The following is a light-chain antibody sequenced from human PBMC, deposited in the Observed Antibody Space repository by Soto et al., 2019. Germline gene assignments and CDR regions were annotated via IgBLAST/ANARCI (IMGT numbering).Light chain of an antibody. J-gene: IGKJ2*01. Sequence: EIVLTQSPGTLSLSPGERAILSCRASQSVNSNLAWYQQKPGQAPRLLIDGASTRATGIPARFSGSGSGTEFTLTISSLQSEDFAVYYCQQYNNWPYTFGQGTKLEIK. CDR1: QSVNSN. CDR3: QQYNNWPYT. V-gene: IGKV3D-15*01. CDR2: GAS.